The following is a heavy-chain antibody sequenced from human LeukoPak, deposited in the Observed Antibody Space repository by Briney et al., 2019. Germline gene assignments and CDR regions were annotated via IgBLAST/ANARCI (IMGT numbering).Heavy chain of an antibody. V-gene: IGHV3-64*01. CDR3: ARVGSSSSHLDY. CDR1: GFTFSSYA. D-gene: IGHD6-6*01. J-gene: IGHJ4*02. Sequence: GGSLRLSCAASGFTFSSYAMHWVRQAPGKGLGYVSAVSSNGGSTYYANSVKGRFTISRDNSKNTLYLQMGSLRAEDMAVYYCARVGSSSSHLDYWGQGTLVTVSS. CDR2: VSSNGGST.